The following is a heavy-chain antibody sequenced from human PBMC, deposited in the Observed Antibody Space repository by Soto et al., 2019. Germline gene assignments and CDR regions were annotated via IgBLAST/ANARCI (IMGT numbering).Heavy chain of an antibody. CDR3: ARVGPYDSGSYMFRYDRFDP. Sequence: SETLSLTCAVSGDSVIRNWWWGWVRQSPGKGVEWIADMLHSGNTNYSPSLESRVTLSVDKSKNQFSLKMNSMTAADTAVYFCARVGPYDSGSYMFRYDRFDPWGQGTQVTVS. V-gene: IGHV4-4*02. D-gene: IGHD3-10*01. J-gene: IGHJ5*02. CDR1: GDSVIRNWW. CDR2: MLHSGNT.